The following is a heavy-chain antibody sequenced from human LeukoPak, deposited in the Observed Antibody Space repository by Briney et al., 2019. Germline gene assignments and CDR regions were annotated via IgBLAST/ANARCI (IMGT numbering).Heavy chain of an antibody. CDR3: ARARGVSTGYRPIDY. D-gene: IGHD3-22*01. Sequence: GRSLRLSCAASGFTFSTSGMHWVRQAPGKGLEWVAVIWYDGSNKHYAESVKGRFSISRDNSKSTLYLQMNSLRAEDTAVYYCARARGVSTGYRPIDYWGQGALVTVSS. CDR2: IWYDGSNK. V-gene: IGHV3-33*01. J-gene: IGHJ4*02. CDR1: GFTFSTSG.